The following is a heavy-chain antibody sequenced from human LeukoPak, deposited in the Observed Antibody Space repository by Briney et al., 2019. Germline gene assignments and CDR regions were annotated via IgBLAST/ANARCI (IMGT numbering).Heavy chain of an antibody. CDR1: GGSISSSSYY. V-gene: IGHV4-39*01. Sequence: SETLSLTCTVSGGSISSSSYYWGWIRQPPGKGLEWIGSIYHSGSPYYNPSLKSRVTISVDTSKKQFSLKLSSVTAADTAVYYCARHVGFITMVRGVINNNWFDPWGQGTLVTVSS. CDR3: ARHVGFITMVRGVINNNWFDP. CDR2: IYHSGSP. D-gene: IGHD3-10*01. J-gene: IGHJ5*02.